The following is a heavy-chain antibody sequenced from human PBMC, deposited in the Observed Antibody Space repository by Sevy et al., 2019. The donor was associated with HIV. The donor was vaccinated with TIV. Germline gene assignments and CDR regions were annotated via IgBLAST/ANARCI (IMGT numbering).Heavy chain of an antibody. CDR2: ISYDGSNK. V-gene: IGHV3-30-3*01. CDR1: GFTFSSYA. Sequence: GGSLRLSCAASGFTFSSYAMHWVRQAPGKGLELVAVISYDGSNKYYADSVKGRFTISRDNSKNTLYLQMNSLRAEDTAVYYCARDYDSSGYYLFDYWGQGTLVTVSS. D-gene: IGHD3-22*01. J-gene: IGHJ4*02. CDR3: ARDYDSSGYYLFDY.